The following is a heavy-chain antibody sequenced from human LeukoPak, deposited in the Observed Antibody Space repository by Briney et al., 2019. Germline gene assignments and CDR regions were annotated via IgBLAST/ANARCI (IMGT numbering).Heavy chain of an antibody. CDR2: ISWSSGSI. CDR1: GFTFDDYA. Sequence: PGRSLRLSCAASGFTFDDYAMHWVRQAPGKGLEWVSGISWSSGSIGYADSVKGRFTISRDNAKNSLYLQMNSLRAEDTALYYCAKRSYYGAYLDYWGQGTLVTVSS. J-gene: IGHJ4*02. CDR3: AKRSYYGAYLDY. D-gene: IGHD4-17*01. V-gene: IGHV3-9*01.